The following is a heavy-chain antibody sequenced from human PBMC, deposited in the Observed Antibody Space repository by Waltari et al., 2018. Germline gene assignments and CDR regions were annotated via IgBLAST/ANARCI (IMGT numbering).Heavy chain of an antibody. V-gene: IGHV4-34*01. CDR1: GGSFSGYY. CDR2: INHSGIT. J-gene: IGHJ4*02. Sequence: QVQLQQWGAGLLKPSETLSLTCAVYGGSFSGYYWSWIRQPPGKGLEWIGEINHSGITNYNPSLKSRVTISVDTSKNHFSLKLSSVTAADTAVYYCARVKGLLWFGDYWGQGTLVTVSS. D-gene: IGHD3-10*01. CDR3: ARVKGLLWFGDY.